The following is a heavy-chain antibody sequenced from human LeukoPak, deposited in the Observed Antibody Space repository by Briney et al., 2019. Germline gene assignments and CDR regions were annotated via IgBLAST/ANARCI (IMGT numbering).Heavy chain of an antibody. CDR1: GFTFSDYG. CDR2: IKQDGSEK. D-gene: IGHD3-10*01. CDR3: ARDLRDITMVRGVITLGSFWFDP. V-gene: IGHV3-7*01. Sequence: GGSLRLSCAASGFTFSDYGMNWVRQAPGKGLEWVANIKQDGSEKYYVDSVKGRFTISRDNAKNSLYLQMNSLRAEDTAVYYCARDLRDITMVRGVITLGSFWFDPWGQGTLVTVSS. J-gene: IGHJ5*02.